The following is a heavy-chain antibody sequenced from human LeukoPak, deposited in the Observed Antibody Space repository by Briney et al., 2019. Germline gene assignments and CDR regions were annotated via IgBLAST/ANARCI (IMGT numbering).Heavy chain of an antibody. J-gene: IGHJ6*03. CDR3: ARVRGVAGNYYYMDV. CDR2: ISAYNGNT. Sequence: ASVTVSCKASGYTFTSYGISWVRQAPGQGLEWMGWISAYNGNTNYAQKLQGRVTMTTDTSTSTAYMELRSLRSDDTAVYYCARVRGVAGNYYYMDVWGKGTTVTVSS. CDR1: GYTFTSYG. D-gene: IGHD3-10*01. V-gene: IGHV1-18*01.